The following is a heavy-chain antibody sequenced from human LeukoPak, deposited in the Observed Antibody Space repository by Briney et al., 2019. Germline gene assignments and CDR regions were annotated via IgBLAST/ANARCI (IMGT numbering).Heavy chain of an antibody. CDR2: ISSSSSTI. V-gene: IGHV3-48*01. J-gene: IGHJ4*02. Sequence: GSLRLSCAASGFTFSSYSMNWVRQAPGKGLEWVSYISSSSSTIYYADSVKGRFTISRDNAKSSLYLQMNSLRAEDTAVYYCARDDYYDSSGYFDYWGQGTLVTVSS. CDR1: GFTFSSYS. D-gene: IGHD3-22*01. CDR3: ARDDYYDSSGYFDY.